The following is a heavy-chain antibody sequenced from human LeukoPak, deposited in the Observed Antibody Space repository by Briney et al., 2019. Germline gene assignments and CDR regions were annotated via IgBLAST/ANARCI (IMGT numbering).Heavy chain of an antibody. CDR3: AKAGDCSGGTCYYFDY. J-gene: IGHJ4*02. D-gene: IGHD2-15*01. CDR1: GFTFSSYA. Sequence: PGGSLRLSCAASGFTFSSYAMRWVRQTPRKGLEWVSAISGSGGSTKYADSVKGRFTISRDNSKNTLFLQMNSLRAEDTAVYYCAKAGDCSGGTCYYFDYWGQGTLVTVSS. CDR2: ISGSGGST. V-gene: IGHV3-23*01.